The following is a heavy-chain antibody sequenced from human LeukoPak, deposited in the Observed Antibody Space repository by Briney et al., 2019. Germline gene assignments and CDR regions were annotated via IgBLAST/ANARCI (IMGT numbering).Heavy chain of an antibody. CDR2: INWNGGRT. CDR1: GFMFDDYG. J-gene: IGHJ4*02. Sequence: GGPLRLSCAASGFMFDDYGMSWVRQAPGKGLEWVSGINWNGGRTGYADSVKGRFTISRDNAKNTLYLQMNSLRAEDTAVYYCAKDGYYYGSGSYPKSYWGQGTLVTVSS. V-gene: IGHV3-20*04. D-gene: IGHD3-10*01. CDR3: AKDGYYYGSGSYPKSY.